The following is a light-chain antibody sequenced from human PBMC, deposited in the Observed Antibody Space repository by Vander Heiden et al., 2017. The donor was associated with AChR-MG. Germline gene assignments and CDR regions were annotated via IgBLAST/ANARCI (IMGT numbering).Light chain of an antibody. CDR2: RAS. Sequence: DIQMTQSPSTLSASVGDRVTITCRASQSVVSWLDWYQQKPGKAPNLLIYRASRLESGVPSRFSGSGSGTEFTLTITSLQPVDFATYYCQQYNSYPYTFGQGTKLEIK. CDR3: QQYNSYPYT. V-gene: IGKV1-5*03. J-gene: IGKJ2*01. CDR1: QSVVSW.